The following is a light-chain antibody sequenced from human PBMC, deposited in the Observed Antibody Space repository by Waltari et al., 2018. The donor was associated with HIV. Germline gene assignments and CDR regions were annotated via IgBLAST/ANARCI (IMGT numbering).Light chain of an antibody. Sequence: EIVLTQSPGTLYLSPGERATLACRASQSISTNLAWYKQKPGQSPRLLIYGGSTRATGIPHRFSGSGSGRDFSLTISRLELEDFAVYFCQQYGSSLYTFGQGTRLELK. CDR2: GGS. CDR1: QSISTN. J-gene: IGKJ2*01. V-gene: IGKV3-20*01. CDR3: QQYGSSLYT.